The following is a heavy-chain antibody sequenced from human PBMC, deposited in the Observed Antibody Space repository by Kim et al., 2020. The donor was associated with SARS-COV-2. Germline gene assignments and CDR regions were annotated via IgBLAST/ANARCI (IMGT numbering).Heavy chain of an antibody. CDR2: IYYSGST. Sequence: SETLSLTCTVSGGSISSGGYYWSWIRQHPGKGLEWIGYIYYSGSTYYNPSLKSRVTISVDTSKNQFSLKLSSVTAADTAVYYCARVGGATMVRGVPQFDYWGQGTLVTVSS. J-gene: IGHJ4*02. CDR3: ARVGGATMVRGVPQFDY. D-gene: IGHD3-10*01. CDR1: GGSISSGGYY. V-gene: IGHV4-31*03.